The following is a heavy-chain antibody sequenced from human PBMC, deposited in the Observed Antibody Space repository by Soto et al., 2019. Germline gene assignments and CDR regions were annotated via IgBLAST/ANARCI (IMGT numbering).Heavy chain of an antibody. CDR2: FDPEDGET. Sequence: QVQLVQSGAEVKKPGASVKVSCKVSGYTLTELSMHWVRQAPGKGLEWMGGFDPEDGETIYAQKFQGRVTMTEDTSTDTAYMELSSLRSEDTAVYYCATDLMVRGVISDYYGMDVWGQGTTVTVSS. CDR1: GYTLTELS. CDR3: ATDLMVRGVISDYYGMDV. D-gene: IGHD3-10*01. V-gene: IGHV1-24*01. J-gene: IGHJ6*02.